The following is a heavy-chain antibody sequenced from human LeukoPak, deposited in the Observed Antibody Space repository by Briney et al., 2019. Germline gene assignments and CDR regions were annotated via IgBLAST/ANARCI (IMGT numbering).Heavy chain of an antibody. J-gene: IGHJ4*02. Sequence: GGSLRLSCAASGFTFGSYGMHWVRQAPGKGLEWVSYISSSGSTIYYADSVKGRFTISRDNAKNSLYLQMNSLRAEDTAVYYCARARDYYGSGSYYGGYWGQGTLVTVSS. CDR2: ISSSGSTI. D-gene: IGHD3-10*01. CDR3: ARARDYYGSGSYYGGY. V-gene: IGHV3-48*04. CDR1: GFTFGSYG.